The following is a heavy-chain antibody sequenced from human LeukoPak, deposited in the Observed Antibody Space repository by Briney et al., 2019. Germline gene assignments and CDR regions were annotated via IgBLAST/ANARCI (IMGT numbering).Heavy chain of an antibody. V-gene: IGHV4-4*07. J-gene: IGHJ5*02. CDR1: GGSISSYY. D-gene: IGHD5-18*01. Sequence: SETLSLTCTVSGGSISSYYWSWIRQPAGKGLEWIGRIYTSGSTNYNPSLKSRVTISVDTSKNQFSLKLSSVTAADTAVYYCARGGPGYSSLRFVPWGQGTLVTVSS. CDR2: IYTSGST. CDR3: ARGGPGYSSLRFVP.